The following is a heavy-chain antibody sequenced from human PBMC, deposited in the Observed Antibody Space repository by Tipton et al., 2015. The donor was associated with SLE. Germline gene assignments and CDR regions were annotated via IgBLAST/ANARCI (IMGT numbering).Heavy chain of an antibody. J-gene: IGHJ4*02. D-gene: IGHD3-10*01. CDR3: AGRSGEDDY. CDR2: LIPIFNTA. V-gene: IGHV1-69*05. Sequence: QSGAEVKKPGSSVKVSCKASGGTFSRFAITWVRQAPGQGLEWVGGLIPIFNTANYAQKFQGRVTITTDASSSTAYMEVSRLRSEDTAVHYCAGRSGEDDYWGPGTLVTVSS. CDR1: GGTFSRFA.